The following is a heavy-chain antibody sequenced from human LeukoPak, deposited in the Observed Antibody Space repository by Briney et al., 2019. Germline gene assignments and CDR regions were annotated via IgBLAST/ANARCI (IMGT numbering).Heavy chain of an antibody. Sequence: ASVKVSCKASGYTFTGYYMHWVRQAPGQGLEWMGWINAYNDNTNYAQNFQGRVTMTTDTSTSTVYMELRSLRSDDTAIYYCARDDFWSGDHWGQGTLVTVSS. D-gene: IGHD3-3*01. V-gene: IGHV1-18*04. CDR2: INAYNDNT. J-gene: IGHJ4*02. CDR1: GYTFTGYY. CDR3: ARDDFWSGDH.